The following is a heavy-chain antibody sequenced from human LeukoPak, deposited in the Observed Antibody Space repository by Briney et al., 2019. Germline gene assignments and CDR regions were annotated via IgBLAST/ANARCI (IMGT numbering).Heavy chain of an antibody. CDR1: GYSFTTYW. D-gene: IGHD6-13*01. J-gene: IGHJ4*02. Sequence: GESLKISCKGSGYSFTTYWIAWVRQMPGKGLECLGLFYPADSETRYTPSFQGQVTFSADKSIHTACLQWSSLKASDTAIYYCARSPITVAGYFDFWGQGTLVTVSS. V-gene: IGHV5-51*01. CDR3: ARSPITVAGYFDF. CDR2: FYPADSET.